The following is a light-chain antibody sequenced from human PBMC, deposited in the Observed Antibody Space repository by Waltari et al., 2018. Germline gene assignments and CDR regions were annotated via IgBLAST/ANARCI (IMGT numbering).Light chain of an antibody. CDR2: VNSDGSH. Sequence: QLVVTQSPSASASLGASVKLTCTLSSGHSNNIIAWLQQRPGKGPRYLMKVNSDGSHIRGDEIPDRFSGASSGAERYLPISSLQSEDEADYYCQTGGHGTWVFGGGTKLTVL. V-gene: IGLV4-69*01. CDR3: QTGGHGTWV. J-gene: IGLJ3*02. CDR1: SGHSNNI.